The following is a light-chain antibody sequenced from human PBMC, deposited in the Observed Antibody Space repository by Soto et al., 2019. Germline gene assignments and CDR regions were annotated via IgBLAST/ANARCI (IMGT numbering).Light chain of an antibody. CDR1: QSISTY. Sequence: DIPMTQPSTLSASVGDRVTLHCRASQSISTYLAWYRQKPGKAPKVLIYHASNLESGVPSRFSGGGSGTEFTLTISSLQPDDFATYYCQQYYMYSYTFGQGTKLDIK. V-gene: IGKV1-5*01. CDR2: HAS. J-gene: IGKJ2*01. CDR3: QQYYMYSYT.